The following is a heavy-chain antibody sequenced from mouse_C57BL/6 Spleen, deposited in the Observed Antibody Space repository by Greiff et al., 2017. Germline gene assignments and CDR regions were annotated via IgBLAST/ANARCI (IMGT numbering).Heavy chain of an antibody. CDR2: ISSGGDYI. Sequence: EVQGVESGEGLVKPGGSLKLSCAASGFTFSSYAMSWVRQTPEKRLEWVAYISSGGDYIYYADTGKGRFTISRDNARNTLYLQMSSLKSEDTAMYYCTRGGIYYDYDQAWFAYWGQGTLVTVSA. CDR3: TRGGIYYDYDQAWFAY. CDR1: GFTFSSYA. J-gene: IGHJ3*01. V-gene: IGHV5-9-1*02. D-gene: IGHD2-4*01.